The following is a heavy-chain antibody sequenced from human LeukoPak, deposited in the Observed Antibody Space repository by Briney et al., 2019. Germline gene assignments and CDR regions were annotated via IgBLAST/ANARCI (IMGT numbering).Heavy chain of an antibody. J-gene: IGHJ4*02. Sequence: GGSLRLSCAASGFTFSSYGMHWVRQAPGKGLEWVAVISYDGSNKYYADSVKGRFTISRDNSKNTLYLQMNSLRAEDTAVYYCASLEVRGQSDYWGQGTLVTVSS. D-gene: IGHD3/OR15-3a*01. CDR3: ASLEVRGQSDY. CDR1: GFTFSSYG. V-gene: IGHV3-30*03. CDR2: ISYDGSNK.